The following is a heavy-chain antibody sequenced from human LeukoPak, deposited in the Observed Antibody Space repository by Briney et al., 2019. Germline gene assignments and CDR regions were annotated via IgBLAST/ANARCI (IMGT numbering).Heavy chain of an antibody. CDR1: GGSISSGDYS. CDR2: IYYSGST. J-gene: IGHJ4*02. CDR3: AKDRTDFWSGYRFDY. D-gene: IGHD3-3*01. Sequence: PSETLSLTCTGSGGSISSGDYSWSWIRQPPGKGQECIGYIYYSGSTYYNPSLKSRVTLSVDTSKNQFSLKLSSVTAADTAVYYCAKDRTDFWSGYRFDYWGQGTLVTVSS. V-gene: IGHV4-30-4*08.